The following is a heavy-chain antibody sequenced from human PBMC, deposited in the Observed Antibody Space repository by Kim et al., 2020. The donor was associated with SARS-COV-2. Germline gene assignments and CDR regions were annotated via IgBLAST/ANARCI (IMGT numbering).Heavy chain of an antibody. D-gene: IGHD3-22*01. J-gene: IGHJ4*02. CDR3: AREKVVTCGNYFDY. Sequence: ADSVKGRFTNSRDNSKNTLYLKMNSLRAEDTAVYYCAREKVVTCGNYFDYWGQGTLVTVSS. V-gene: IGHV3-53*01.